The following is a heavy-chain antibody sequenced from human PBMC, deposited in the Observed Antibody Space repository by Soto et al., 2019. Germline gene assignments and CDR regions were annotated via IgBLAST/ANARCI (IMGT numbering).Heavy chain of an antibody. J-gene: IGHJ5*02. Sequence: GGSLRLSCAASGFTFSNAWMSLVRQAPGKGLEWVCRIKSKNDGGTTDYAAPVKGRFTISRDDSKNTLYLQMKSLKTEDTAVYYCTTDQITMIVALGQGTLVTLSS. CDR2: IKSKNDGGTT. D-gene: IGHD3-22*01. CDR3: TTDQITMIVA. V-gene: IGHV3-15*01. CDR1: GFTFSNAW.